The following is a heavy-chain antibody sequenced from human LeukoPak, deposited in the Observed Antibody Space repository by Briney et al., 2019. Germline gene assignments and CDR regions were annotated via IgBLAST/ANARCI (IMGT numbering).Heavy chain of an antibody. CDR1: GGSISSYY. J-gene: IGHJ6*02. CDR2: IYYSRST. D-gene: IGHD2-2*01. CDR3: ARVEYPLDYGMDV. V-gene: IGHV4-59*01. Sequence: SETLSLTCTVSGGSISSYYWSWIRQPPGKGLEWIGYIYYSRSTNYNPSLKSRVTISVDTSKNQFSLKLSSVTAADTAVYYCARVEYPLDYGMDVWGQGTTVTVSS.